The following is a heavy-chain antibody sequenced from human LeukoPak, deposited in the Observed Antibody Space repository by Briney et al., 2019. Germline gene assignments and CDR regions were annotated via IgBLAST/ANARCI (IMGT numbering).Heavy chain of an antibody. CDR3: TGHHQAYSRTY. V-gene: IGHV3-74*01. CDR2: ISTDVSIT. CDR1: GFTFSGYW. J-gene: IGHJ4*02. Sequence: PGGSLRLSCAGSGFTFSGYWMHSVRHAPGKGLVCGSRISTDVSITTYADSVKGRFTNSRDNAKGTLYLQMSGLRSEDTAVYYCTGHHQAYSRTYWGQGTLVTVSS. D-gene: IGHD4-11*01.